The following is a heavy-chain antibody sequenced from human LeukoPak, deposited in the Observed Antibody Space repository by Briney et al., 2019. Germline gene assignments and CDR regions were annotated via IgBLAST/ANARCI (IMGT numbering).Heavy chain of an antibody. J-gene: IGHJ5*02. V-gene: IGHV1-18*01. D-gene: IGHD3-10*01. CDR3: ARDLAGLLWFGELRPRDWFDP. CDR2: ISAYNGNT. Sequence: ASVKVSCKASGYTFTSYGISWVRQAPGQGLEWMGWISAYNGNTNYAQKLQGRVTMTTDTSTSTAYTELRSLRSDDTAVYYCARDLAGLLWFGELRPRDWFDPWGQGTLVTVSS. CDR1: GYTFTSYG.